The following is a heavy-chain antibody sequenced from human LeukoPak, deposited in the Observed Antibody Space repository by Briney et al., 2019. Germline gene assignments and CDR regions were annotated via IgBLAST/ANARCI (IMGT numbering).Heavy chain of an antibody. CDR2: INEDASII. D-gene: IGHD3-10*01. V-gene: IGHV3-74*01. CDR1: GFTFSGCW. Sequence: GGSLRLSCAASGFTFSGCWMHWVRQAPGKGLEWVSRINEDASIITYADSVKGRFIISRDNTKNSLYLQMNSLRAEDTALYYCAKANYYGSGSYYDYWGQGTLVTVSS. J-gene: IGHJ4*02. CDR3: AKANYYGSGSYYDY.